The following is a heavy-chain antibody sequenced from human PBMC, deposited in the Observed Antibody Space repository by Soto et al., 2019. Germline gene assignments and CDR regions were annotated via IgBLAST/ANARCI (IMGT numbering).Heavy chain of an antibody. V-gene: IGHV3-23*01. D-gene: IGHD3-16*01. CDR2: ISATGGGT. CDR1: GFKFSNYA. CDR3: AKDRRAGGNSAFYFGF. J-gene: IGHJ4*02. Sequence: LSLTCAASGFKFSNYAMSWVRQAPGKGLEWVSLISATGGGTYYADSVKGRFTISRDNSHNTLYLQVHSLTAEDTAVYYCAKDRRAGGNSAFYFGFWGQGAQVT.